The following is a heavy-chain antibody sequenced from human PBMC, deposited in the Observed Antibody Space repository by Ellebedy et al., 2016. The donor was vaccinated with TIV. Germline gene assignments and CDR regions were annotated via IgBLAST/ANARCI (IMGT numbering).Heavy chain of an antibody. D-gene: IGHD2-15*01. J-gene: IGHJ4*02. CDR2: ISSSSSYI. V-gene: IGHV3-21*01. Sequence: GGSLRLSXAASGFTFSSYSMNWVRQAPGKGLEWVSSISSSSSYIYYADSVKGRFTISRDNAKNSLYLQMNSLRAEDTAVYYCARDFHGGYCDYWGQGTLVTVSS. CDR3: ARDFHGGYCDY. CDR1: GFTFSSYS.